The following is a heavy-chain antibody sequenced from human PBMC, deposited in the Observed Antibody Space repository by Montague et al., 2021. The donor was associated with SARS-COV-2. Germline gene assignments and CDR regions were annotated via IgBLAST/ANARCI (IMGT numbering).Heavy chain of an antibody. CDR3: ARSESPSYSGRPFDY. Sequence: TLSLTCIVSGGSISSGGYYWSWIRQHPGKGLEWIGYIYYSGSTYYNPSLKSRLSISLDTSKNHFSLRLSSVTAADTAVYYCARSESPSYSGRPFDYWGQGTLVAVSS. J-gene: IGHJ4*02. D-gene: IGHD6-13*01. CDR1: GGSISSGGYY. CDR2: IYYSGST. V-gene: IGHV4-31*03.